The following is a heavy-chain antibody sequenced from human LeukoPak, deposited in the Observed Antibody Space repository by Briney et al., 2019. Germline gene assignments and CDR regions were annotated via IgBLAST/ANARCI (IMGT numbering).Heavy chain of an antibody. Sequence: QTGGSLRLSCAASGFTVSSIHMVWVRQAPGKGLEWVSVTYTGGNSYYADSVKGRFIISRDISKNTLYLQMNSLRAEDTAVYYCAKDLSQWLVIASGGPLYWGQGTLVTVSS. CDR1: GFTVSSIH. CDR2: TYTGGNS. D-gene: IGHD6-19*01. V-gene: IGHV3-53*01. CDR3: AKDLSQWLVIASGGPLY. J-gene: IGHJ4*02.